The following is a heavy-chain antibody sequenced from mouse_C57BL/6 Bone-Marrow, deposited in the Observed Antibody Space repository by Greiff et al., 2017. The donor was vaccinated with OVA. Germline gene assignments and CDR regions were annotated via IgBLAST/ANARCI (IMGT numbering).Heavy chain of an antibody. D-gene: IGHD1-1*01. J-gene: IGHJ1*03. CDR1: GYTFTSYW. CDR2: IDPSDSYT. CDR3: ARVLRYSDV. V-gene: IGHV1-50*01. Sequence: QVQLQQPGAELVKPGASVKLSCKASGYTFTSYWMQWVKQRPGQGLEWIGEIDPSDSYTNYNQKFKGKATLTVDTSSSTAYMQLSSLTSEDSAVYYCARVLRYSDVWGTGTTVTVSS.